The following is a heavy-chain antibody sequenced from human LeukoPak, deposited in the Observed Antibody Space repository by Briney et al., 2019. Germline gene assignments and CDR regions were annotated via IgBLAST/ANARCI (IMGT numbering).Heavy chain of an antibody. J-gene: IGHJ3*02. V-gene: IGHV3-23*01. CDR1: GFTFNRYA. CDR3: ARVSRSGWPPGAFDI. CDR2: VSSGGDS. D-gene: IGHD6-19*01. Sequence: PGGSLRLSCAASGFTFNRYALTWVRQAPGKGLEWISLVSSGGDSNYTNSVKGRFTVSRDNSNNTLYLQMNSLRAEDTAVYYCARVSRSGWPPGAFDIWGQGTMVTVSS.